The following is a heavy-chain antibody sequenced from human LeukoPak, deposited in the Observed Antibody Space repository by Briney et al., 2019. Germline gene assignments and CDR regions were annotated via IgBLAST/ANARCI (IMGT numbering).Heavy chain of an antibody. D-gene: IGHD3-10*01. V-gene: IGHV4-39*01. Sequence: PSETLSLTCTVSGGSTSSSSYYWAWIRQPPGKGLEYIGSYSGSTYYNPSLKSRVTISVDTSKKQFSLKLSSVTAADTAVYYCARSSYGAGSKPYWVDYWGQGTLVTVSS. CDR1: GGSTSSSSYY. CDR2: YSGST. CDR3: ARSSYGAGSKPYWVDY. J-gene: IGHJ4*02.